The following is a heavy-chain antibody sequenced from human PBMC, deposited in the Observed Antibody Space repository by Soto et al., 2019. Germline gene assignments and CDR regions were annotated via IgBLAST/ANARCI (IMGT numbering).Heavy chain of an antibody. J-gene: IGHJ6*02. Sequence: QVQLQESGPGLVKPSETLSLTCTVSDDSTSSYKWSWIRQPPGRRLEWIGYIDSNGGTSYNPSLQCRVTISVDTSTKQSSLKLSSVTAADTAVYYGVRQGFERLQGLVDVWGQGTTVTVSS. D-gene: IGHD4-4*01. CDR1: DDSTSSYK. CDR2: IDSNGGT. V-gene: IGHV4-59*08. CDR3: VRQGFERLQGLVDV.